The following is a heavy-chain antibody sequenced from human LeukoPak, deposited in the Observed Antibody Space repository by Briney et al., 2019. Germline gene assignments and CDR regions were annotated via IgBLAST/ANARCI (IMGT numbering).Heavy chain of an antibody. CDR1: GFTLSSYA. V-gene: IGHV3-23*01. Sequence: GGSLRLSCAASGFTLSSYAMSWVRQAPGKGREGVSAISGSGGSTYYADSVKGRFTISRDNSKNTLYLQMNSLRAEDTAVYYGAKDRPTWPIDYWGQGTMVTVSS. CDR3: AKDRPTWPIDY. D-gene: IGHD5-12*01. J-gene: IGHJ4*02. CDR2: ISGSGGST.